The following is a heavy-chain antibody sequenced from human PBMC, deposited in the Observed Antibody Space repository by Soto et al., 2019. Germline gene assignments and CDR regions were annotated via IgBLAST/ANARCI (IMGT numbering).Heavy chain of an antibody. D-gene: IGHD6-19*01. CDR3: ARDMTRAVAGDYYYYGMDV. CDR2: IYTSGST. J-gene: IGHJ6*02. V-gene: IGHV4-4*07. CDR1: GGSISSYY. Sequence: QVQLQESGPGLVKPSETLSLTCTVSGGSISSYYWSWIRQPAGKGLEWIGRIYTSGSTNYNPSLKSRVTMSVDTSKNQFSLKLSSVTAADTAVYYCARDMTRAVAGDYYYYGMDVWGQGTTVTVSS.